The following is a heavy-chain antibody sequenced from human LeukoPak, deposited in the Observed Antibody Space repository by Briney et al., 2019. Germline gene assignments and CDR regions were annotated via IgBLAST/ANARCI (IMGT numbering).Heavy chain of an antibody. CDR3: ARQRDRSGYPIDY. Sequence: ESLKISCKGSGYSFTSYWIGWVRQMPGEGLEWMGIIYPGDSDTRYSPSFQGQVTISADKSISTAYLQWSSLKASDTAMYYCARQRDRSGYPIDYWGQGTLVTVSS. CDR2: IYPGDSDT. CDR1: GYSFTSYW. J-gene: IGHJ4*02. V-gene: IGHV5-51*01. D-gene: IGHD3-22*01.